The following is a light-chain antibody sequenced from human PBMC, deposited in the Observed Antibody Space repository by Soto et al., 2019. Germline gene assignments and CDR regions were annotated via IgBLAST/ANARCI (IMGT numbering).Light chain of an antibody. CDR2: DAS. CDR1: QSVGNS. V-gene: IGKV3-11*01. Sequence: ENVLTQSPATLSLSPGERATLSCRASQSVGNSLAWYQHKPGQAPRLLIYDASKRATGIPARFSGSGSGTAFTLTISSLEPEDFAVYYCQHRGDRWAFGQGTKVEIK. CDR3: QHRGDRWA. J-gene: IGKJ1*01.